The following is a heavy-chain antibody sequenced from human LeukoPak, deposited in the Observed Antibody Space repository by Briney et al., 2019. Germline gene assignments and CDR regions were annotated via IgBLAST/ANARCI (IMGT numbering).Heavy chain of an antibody. CDR3: AKDTVPAALDS. CDR2: IGQDGGEK. J-gene: IGHJ4*02. CDR1: GFIVSTYW. Sequence: PGGSLRLSCAASGFIVSTYWMSWVRQAPGKGLEWVANIGQDGGEKYYVDSVKGRFTISRDNSKNTLYLQMNSLRAEDTAVYYCAKDTVPAALDSWGQGTLVTVSS. D-gene: IGHD2-2*01. V-gene: IGHV3-7*01.